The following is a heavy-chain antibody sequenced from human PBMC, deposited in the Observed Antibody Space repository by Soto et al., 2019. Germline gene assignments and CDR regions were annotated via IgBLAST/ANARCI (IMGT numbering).Heavy chain of an antibody. D-gene: IGHD5-18*01. CDR1: GGTFSNYA. CDR3: AGARVDTAMITLDYSYRHNGMDV. J-gene: IGHJ6*02. CDR2: IIPLFSTA. Sequence: QVQLVQSGAEVRKPGSSVKVSCKASGGTFSNYALSWVRQAPGQGLEWMGGIIPLFSTANYAQKFQGTATIIAVEYPGTAYMELSSLRAEDTAVYYCAGARVDTAMITLDYSYRHNGMDVWGQGTTVTV. V-gene: IGHV1-69*01.